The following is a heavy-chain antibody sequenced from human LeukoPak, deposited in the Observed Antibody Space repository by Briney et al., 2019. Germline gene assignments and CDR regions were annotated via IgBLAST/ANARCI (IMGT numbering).Heavy chain of an antibody. D-gene: IGHD3-3*01. CDR3: ARSSITIFGVVFDY. CDR1: GGFLSGYY. V-gene: IGHV4-34*01. J-gene: IGHJ4*02. CDR2: INHSGST. Sequence: LETLSLTCAVHGGFLSGYYWSWIRPPPGKGLEWIGEINHSGSTNYNPSLKSRVTISVDTSKNQFSLKLSSVTAADTAVYYCARSSITIFGVVFDYWGQGTLVTVSS.